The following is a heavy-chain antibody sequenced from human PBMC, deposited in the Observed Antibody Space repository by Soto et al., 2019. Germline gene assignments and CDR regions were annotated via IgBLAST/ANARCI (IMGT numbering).Heavy chain of an antibody. D-gene: IGHD2-2*01. CDR1: GGTFSSYT. CDR2: IIPILGIA. Sequence: QVQLVQSGAEVKKPGSSVKVSCKASGGTFSSYTISWVRQAPGQGLEWMGRIIPILGIANYAQKFQGRVTITAAKSKRTAYMELSSMRSEDTVVYYCARERYCSSTSCYGGGYNWFDHWGQGTLVTVSS. CDR3: ARERYCSSTSCYGGGYNWFDH. J-gene: IGHJ5*02. V-gene: IGHV1-69*08.